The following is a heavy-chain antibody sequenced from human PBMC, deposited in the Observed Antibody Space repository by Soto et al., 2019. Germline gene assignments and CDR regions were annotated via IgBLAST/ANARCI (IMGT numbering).Heavy chain of an antibody. D-gene: IGHD2-15*01. V-gene: IGHV1-69*01. CDR3: SISNSYGGGDF. Sequence: QVQLVQSGAEVKKPGSSVRVSCKASGGTLNSYTISWVRQAPGQGLEWMGGIIPVFGTTGYAQKFQGRVEITAGQSTGTAYLDLFSLRSEDTAIYYGSISNSYGGGDFWGQGTLVTVSS. J-gene: IGHJ4*02. CDR2: IIPVFGTT. CDR1: GGTLNSYT.